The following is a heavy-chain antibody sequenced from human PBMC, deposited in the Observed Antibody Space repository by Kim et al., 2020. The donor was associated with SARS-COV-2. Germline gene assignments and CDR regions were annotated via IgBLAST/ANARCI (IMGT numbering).Heavy chain of an antibody. Sequence: GGSLRLSCAASGFTFSSYSMNWVRQAPGKGLEWVSYISSSSITIYYADSVKGRFTISRDNAKNSLYLQMNSLRDEDTAVYYCARDQNQWLRLLHYYYYGMDVWGQGTTVTVSS. V-gene: IGHV3-48*02. CDR1: GFTFSSYS. J-gene: IGHJ6*02. CDR2: ISSSSITI. D-gene: IGHD5-12*01. CDR3: ARDQNQWLRLLHYYYYGMDV.